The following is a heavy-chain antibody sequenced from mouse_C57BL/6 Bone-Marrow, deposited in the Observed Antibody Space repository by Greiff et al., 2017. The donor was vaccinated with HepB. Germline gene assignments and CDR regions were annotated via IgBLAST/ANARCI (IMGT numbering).Heavy chain of an antibody. CDR3: AREGGLLPDFDY. CDR2: IDPSDSYT. J-gene: IGHJ2*01. D-gene: IGHD1-1*01. V-gene: IGHV1-69*01. Sequence: QVQLQQPGAELVMPGASVKLSCKASGYTFTSYWMHWVKQRPGQGLEWIGEIDPSDSYTNYNQKFKGKSTLTVDKSSSTAYMQLSSLTSEDSAVYYCAREGGLLPDFDYWGQGTTLTVSS. CDR1: GYTFTSYW.